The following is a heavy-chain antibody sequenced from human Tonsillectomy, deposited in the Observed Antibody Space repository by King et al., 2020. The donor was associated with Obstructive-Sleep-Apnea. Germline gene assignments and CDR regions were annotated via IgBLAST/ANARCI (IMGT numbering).Heavy chain of an antibody. CDR3: AKDFWARRENFQH. J-gene: IGHJ1*01. CDR1: GFTFSSYA. CDR2: ISGSGGNT. D-gene: IGHD3-3*01. Sequence: VQLVESGGGLEQPGGSLRLSCEASGFTFSSYAMSWVRQAPRKGLEWVSAISGSGGNTYYADSVKGRFTISRDNSKNTLYLQMNRLRVEDTAVYYCAKDFWARRENFQHWGQGTLVTVSS. V-gene: IGHV3-23*04.